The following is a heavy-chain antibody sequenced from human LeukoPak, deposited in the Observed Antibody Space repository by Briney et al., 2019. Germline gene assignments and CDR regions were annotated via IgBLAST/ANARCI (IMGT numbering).Heavy chain of an antibody. CDR1: GFPSSSFA. CDR3: ARERADGLGRIDAFDI. J-gene: IGHJ3*02. V-gene: IGHV3-23*01. CDR2: VSGSGGST. D-gene: IGHD5-24*01. Sequence: GGSLRLSCAASGFPSSSFAISWVRQAPVKGLEWVSAVSGSGGSTFYADSVKGRFTISRDNFKNTPYLQMNSLRAEDTAVYYCARERADGLGRIDAFDIWAKGQWSPSLQ.